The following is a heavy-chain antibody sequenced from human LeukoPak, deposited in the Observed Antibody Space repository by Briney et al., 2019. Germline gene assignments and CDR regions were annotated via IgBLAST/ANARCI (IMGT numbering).Heavy chain of an antibody. J-gene: IGHJ4*02. Sequence: PSETLSLTCTVSGXSISSGGYYWSWIRQHPGKGLEWIGYIYYSGSTYYNPSLKSRVTISVDTSKNQFSLKLSSVTAADTAVYYCARNVDTAMVGGYYFDYWGQGILVTVSS. CDR3: ARNVDTAMVGGYYFDY. CDR2: IYYSGST. D-gene: IGHD5-18*01. CDR1: GXSISSGGYY. V-gene: IGHV4-31*03.